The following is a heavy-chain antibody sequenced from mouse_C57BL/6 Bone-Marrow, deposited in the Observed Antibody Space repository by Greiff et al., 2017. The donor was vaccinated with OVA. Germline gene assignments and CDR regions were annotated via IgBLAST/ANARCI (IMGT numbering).Heavy chain of an antibody. Sequence: EVQLQQSVAELVRPGASVKLSCTASGFNIKNTYMHWVKQRPEQGLEWIGRIDPANGNTKYAPKFQGKATITADTSSNTAYLQLSSLTSADTAIYYCARKDYSNCSWFAGRGQGTLVAVTA. J-gene: IGHJ3*01. CDR1: GFNIKNTY. V-gene: IGHV14-3*01. CDR3: ARKDYSNCSWFAG. CDR2: IDPANGNT. D-gene: IGHD2-5*01.